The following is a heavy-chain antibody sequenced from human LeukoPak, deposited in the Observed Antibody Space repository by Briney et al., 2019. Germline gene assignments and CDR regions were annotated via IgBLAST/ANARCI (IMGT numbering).Heavy chain of an antibody. V-gene: IGHV3-7*03. CDR1: GFTFSRYW. CDR3: AREGGLEV. J-gene: IGHJ6*02. CDR2: IKHNGNVN. Sequence: GGSLRLSWATPGFTFSRYWMNWARQAPGKGLEWLASIKHNGNVNYYVDFAMGRFTISRDNDKNSLYLQMSNLSAEDTAVYFCAREGGLEVWGQGATVTVAS.